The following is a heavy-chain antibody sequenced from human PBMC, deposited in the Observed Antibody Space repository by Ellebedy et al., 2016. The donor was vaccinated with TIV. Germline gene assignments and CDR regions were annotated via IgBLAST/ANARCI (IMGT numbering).Heavy chain of an antibody. CDR3: ARAGITLVRGLTPYFDS. V-gene: IGHV4-61*01. CDR2: IYYSGST. J-gene: IGHJ4*02. Sequence: SETLSLTXTVSGGSVSSASYYWSWLRQPPGKGLEWIGHIYYSGSTNYNPSLKSRVAISVDTSRNQFSLNLNSVTAADTAVYYCARAGITLVRGLTPYFDSWGQGTLVAVSS. D-gene: IGHD3-10*01. CDR1: GGSVSSASYY.